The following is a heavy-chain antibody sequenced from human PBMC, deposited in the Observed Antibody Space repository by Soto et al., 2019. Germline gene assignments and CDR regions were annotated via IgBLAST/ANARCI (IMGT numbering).Heavy chain of an antibody. CDR1: VGSFSGYY. V-gene: IGHV4-34*01. D-gene: IGHD3-9*01. Sequence: QVQLQQCGAGLLKPSETLSLTCAVYVGSFSGYYWSWIRQPPGKGLEWIGEINHSGSTNYNPSLKSRVTISVDTSKNQFSLKLSSVTAADTAVYYCARGSRLKDYYDILTGYTYYFDYWGQGTLVTVSS. CDR2: INHSGST. J-gene: IGHJ4*02. CDR3: ARGSRLKDYYDILTGYTYYFDY.